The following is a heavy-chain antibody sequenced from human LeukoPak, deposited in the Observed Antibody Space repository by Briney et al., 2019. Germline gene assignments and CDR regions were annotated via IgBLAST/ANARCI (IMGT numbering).Heavy chain of an antibody. D-gene: IGHD6-13*01. V-gene: IGHV3-11*01. CDR2: ISSSGSTI. Sequence: PGGSLRLSCAASGFTFSDYYMSWIRQAPGKGLEWVSYISSSGSTIYYADSVKGRFTISRGNAKNSLYLQMNSLRAEDTAVYYCARARDFMTIAAAGSFQHWGQGTLVTVSS. CDR1: GFTFSDYY. CDR3: ARARDFMTIAAAGSFQH. J-gene: IGHJ1*01.